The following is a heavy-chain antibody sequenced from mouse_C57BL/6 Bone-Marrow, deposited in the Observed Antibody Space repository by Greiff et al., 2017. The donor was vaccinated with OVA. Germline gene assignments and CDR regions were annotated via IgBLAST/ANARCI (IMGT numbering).Heavy chain of an antibody. J-gene: IGHJ3*01. CDR2: IRSKSNNYAT. Sequence: GGGLVQPKGSLTLSCAASGFSFNTYAMNWVRQAPGKGLEWVARIRSKSNNYATYYADSVKDRFTISRDDSESMLYLQMNNLKTEDTAMYYCVRGLLRFAYWGQGTLVTVSA. CDR3: VRGLLRFAY. CDR1: GFSFNTYA. V-gene: IGHV10-1*01. D-gene: IGHD1-1*01.